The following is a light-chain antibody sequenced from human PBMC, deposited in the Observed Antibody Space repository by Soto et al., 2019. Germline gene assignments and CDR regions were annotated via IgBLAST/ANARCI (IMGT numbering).Light chain of an antibody. J-gene: IGKJ2*01. CDR1: QNINTF. CDR3: QQSHSPHRT. CDR2: AAS. Sequence: DIQMTQSPSSLSASVGDRVTITCRASQNINTFLSWYQQKPGTAPKLLIYAASTLQGGVPSRFSGSGSGTYFTLTISSLLPEDSATYYCQQSHSPHRTFGQGTKLEIK. V-gene: IGKV1-39*01.